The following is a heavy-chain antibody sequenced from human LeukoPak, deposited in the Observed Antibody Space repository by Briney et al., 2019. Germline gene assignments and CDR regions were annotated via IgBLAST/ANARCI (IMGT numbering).Heavy chain of an antibody. Sequence: ASVKVSCKASGYTFTGYYRNWVRQAPGQGLEWMGLINSDSGFTKYAQKFQGRVTMNRETSITIVYMDLTRLKSDDTDVYYCARNFDMKGFDPWGQGTLVTVSS. CDR3: ARNFDMKGFDP. CDR2: INSDSGFT. J-gene: IGHJ5*02. CDR1: GYTFTGYY. D-gene: IGHD3-9*01. V-gene: IGHV1-2*02.